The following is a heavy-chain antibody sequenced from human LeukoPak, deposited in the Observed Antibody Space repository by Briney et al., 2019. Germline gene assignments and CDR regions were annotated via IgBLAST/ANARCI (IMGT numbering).Heavy chain of an antibody. V-gene: IGHV3-33*06. CDR3: AKRERERVSWYFFDY. Sequence: GGSLRPSCAASGFTFSSYAMSWVRQAPGKGLEWVAVIWYDGSNKYYADSVKGRFTISRDNSKNTLDLQMNSLTADDTATYYCAKRERERVSWYFFDYWGQGTLVTVSS. D-gene: IGHD6-13*01. CDR2: IWYDGSNK. J-gene: IGHJ4*02. CDR1: GFTFSSYA.